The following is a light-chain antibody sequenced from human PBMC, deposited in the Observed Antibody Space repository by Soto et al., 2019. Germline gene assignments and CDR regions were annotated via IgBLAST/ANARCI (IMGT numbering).Light chain of an antibody. CDR2: DVS. CDR3: SSYTSSRTLL. J-gene: IGLJ2*01. Sequence: QSVLTQPASGSGSPGQSITISCTGTSSDVGGYNYVSWYQQHPGKAPKLMIYDVSNRPSGVSNRFSGSKSGNTASLTISGLQAEDEADYYCSSYTSSRTLLFGGGTQLTVL. CDR1: SSDVGGYNY. V-gene: IGLV2-14*01.